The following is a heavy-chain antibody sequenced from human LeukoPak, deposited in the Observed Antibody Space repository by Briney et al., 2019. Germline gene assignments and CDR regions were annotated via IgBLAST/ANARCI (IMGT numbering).Heavy chain of an antibody. CDR1: GGSISSYY. Sequence: SETLSLTCTVSGGSISSYYWSWIRQPPGKGLEWIGYIYYSGSANYNPSLKSRVTISVDTSKNQFSLKLSSVTAADTAVYYCARHNPWYFDYWGQGTLVTVSS. CDR3: ARHNPWYFDY. V-gene: IGHV4-59*08. CDR2: IYYSGSA. J-gene: IGHJ4*02.